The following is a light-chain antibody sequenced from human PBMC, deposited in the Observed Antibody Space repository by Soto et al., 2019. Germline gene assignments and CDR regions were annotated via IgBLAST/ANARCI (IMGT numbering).Light chain of an antibody. CDR2: GAS. V-gene: IGKV3-15*01. CDR1: QSVSSK. CDR3: QHYNDWPPTWT. Sequence: EIVMTQSPATLSVSPGERATLSCRASQSVSSKLAWYQQKPGQAPRVLIYGASTRATGIPARFSGSGSGTEFTVTISSLQSEDFAVYYCQHYNDWPPTWTFGQGTRVEIK. J-gene: IGKJ1*01.